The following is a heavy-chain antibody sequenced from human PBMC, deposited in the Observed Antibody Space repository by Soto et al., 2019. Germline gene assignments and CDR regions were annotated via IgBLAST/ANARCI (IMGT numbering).Heavy chain of an antibody. CDR2: ISGSGYIT. CDR1: GFTFNNYA. CDR3: AKDSRYSDYVRTLDI. J-gene: IGHJ3*02. D-gene: IGHD3-16*01. Sequence: EVQLLESGGDLVQPGGSLRLSCAASGFTFNNYAMTWVRQAPGKGLQWVSTISGSGYITYYADSVKGRFTISRDNSKNTLYLQVSSLRTEDSAVYYCAKDSRYSDYVRTLDIWGQGTLVTVSS. V-gene: IGHV3-23*01.